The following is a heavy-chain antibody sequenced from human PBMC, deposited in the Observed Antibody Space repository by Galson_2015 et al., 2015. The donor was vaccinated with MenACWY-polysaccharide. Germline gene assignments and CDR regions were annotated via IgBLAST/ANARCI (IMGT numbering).Heavy chain of an antibody. CDR2: MNPNSGNT. J-gene: IGHJ4*01. CDR3: ARGIAPAGIALSKVLKHY. V-gene: IGHV1-8*01. CDR1: GYTFTSYD. Sequence: SVKVSCKASGYTFTSYDINWVRQATGQGLEWMGWMNPNSGNTGYPQKFQGRVTMTRNTSISTAYMELSSLRSEDTAVYYCARGIAPAGIALSKVLKHYWGHAALVTVSS. D-gene: IGHD3-3*02.